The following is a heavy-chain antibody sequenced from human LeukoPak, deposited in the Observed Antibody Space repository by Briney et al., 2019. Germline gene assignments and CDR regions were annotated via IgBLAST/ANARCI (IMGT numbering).Heavy chain of an antibody. CDR3: ARVLWFGELCWFDY. D-gene: IGHD3-10*01. CDR2: INHSGST. CDR1: GGSFSGYY. V-gene: IGHV4-34*01. J-gene: IGHJ4*02. Sequence: SETLSLTCAVYGGSFSGYYWSWIRQPPGKGLEWIGEINHSGSTNYNPSLKSRVTISVDTSKNQFSLKLSSVTAADTAVYYCARVLWFGELCWFDYWGQGTLVTVSS.